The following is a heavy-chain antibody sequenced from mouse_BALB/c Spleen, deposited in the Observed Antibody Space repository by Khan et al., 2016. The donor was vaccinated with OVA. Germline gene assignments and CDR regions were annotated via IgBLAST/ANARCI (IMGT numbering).Heavy chain of an antibody. CDR1: GFTFSTYT. D-gene: IGHD2-1*01. CDR3: TRDRGNHLYYFDY. Sequence: EVKLVESGGGLVKPGGSLKLSCAASGFTFSTYTMSWVRQTPEKRLEWVATISSGGSYTYYPDSVKGRFTISRDNAKNTLYLQMSSLKSEDTAMYYCTRDRGNHLYYFDYWGQGTTLTVSS. J-gene: IGHJ2*01. V-gene: IGHV5-6-4*01. CDR2: ISSGGSYT.